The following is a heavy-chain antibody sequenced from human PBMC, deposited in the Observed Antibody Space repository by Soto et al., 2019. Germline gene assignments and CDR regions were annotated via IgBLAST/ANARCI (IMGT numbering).Heavy chain of an antibody. CDR2: IYYSGST. CDR1: GGSISSSNW. Sequence: SETLSLTCAVSGGSISSSNWWSWVRQPPGKGLEWIGEIYYSGSTYYNPSLKSRVTISVDTSKNQFSLKLSSVTAADTAVYYCARGFPTVVTVDYWGQGTLVTVPS. J-gene: IGHJ4*02. D-gene: IGHD4-17*01. CDR3: ARGFPTVVTVDY. V-gene: IGHV4-4*02.